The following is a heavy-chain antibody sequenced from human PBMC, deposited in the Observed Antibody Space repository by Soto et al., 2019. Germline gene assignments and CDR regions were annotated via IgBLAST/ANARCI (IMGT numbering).Heavy chain of an antibody. Sequence: GGSLRLSCAASGFTFSIYWMSWVRHAPGKGLEWVANIKQDGSEKYYVDSVKGRFTISRDNAKNSLYLQMNSLRAEDTAVYYCARGPLYYYDSSGYYRGGDYFDYWGQGTLVTVSS. D-gene: IGHD3-22*01. CDR3: ARGPLYYYDSSGYYRGGDYFDY. J-gene: IGHJ4*02. V-gene: IGHV3-7*01. CDR2: IKQDGSEK. CDR1: GFTFSIYW.